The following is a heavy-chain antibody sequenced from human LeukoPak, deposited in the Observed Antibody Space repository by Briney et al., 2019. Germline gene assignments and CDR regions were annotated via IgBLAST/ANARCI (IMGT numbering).Heavy chain of an antibody. CDR2: TYLSGTT. V-gene: IGHV4-4*02. CDR1: GDSINSLDL. J-gene: IGHJ4*03. D-gene: IGHD3-22*01. CDR3: AGLVGRYSSGLYYYYFDY. Sequence: SETLSLTCTVSGDSINSLDLWSWVRQPPGKGLEWIGETYLSGTTHSNPSVKSRVTISIDKSMNQFFLNLSSVTAADTAVYYCAGLVGRYSSGLYYYYFDYWGQGTLVTVSS.